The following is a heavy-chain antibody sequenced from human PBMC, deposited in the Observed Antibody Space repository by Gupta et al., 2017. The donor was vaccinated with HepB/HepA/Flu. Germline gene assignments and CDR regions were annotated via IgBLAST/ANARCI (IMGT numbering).Heavy chain of an antibody. CDR3: AKDRVTGTPPYYYYGMDV. D-gene: IGHD1-7*01. CDR1: GFTFSSYA. Sequence: EVQLLESGGGLVQPGGSRRLSCAASGFTFSSYAMSWVRQAPGKGLDWVSAISGSGGSTYYAASVKGRFTISRDNSKNTLYLQMNSLRAEDTAVYYCAKDRVTGTPPYYYYGMDVWGQGTTVTVSS. CDR2: ISGSGGST. V-gene: IGHV3-23*01. J-gene: IGHJ6*02.